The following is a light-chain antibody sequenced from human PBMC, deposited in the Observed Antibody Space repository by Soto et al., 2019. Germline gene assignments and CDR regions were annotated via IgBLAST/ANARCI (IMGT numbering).Light chain of an antibody. CDR1: GSNIGAGYD. CDR2: GNS. J-gene: IGLJ1*01. Sequence: QAALPQPPSVSGAPGQRVPSSLTGRGSNIGAGYDVHWYQQLPGTAPKLLIYGNSNRPSGVPDRFSGSKSGTSASLAITGLQAEDEADYYCQSYDSSLSGYVFGTGT. V-gene: IGLV1-40*01. CDR3: QSYDSSLSGYV.